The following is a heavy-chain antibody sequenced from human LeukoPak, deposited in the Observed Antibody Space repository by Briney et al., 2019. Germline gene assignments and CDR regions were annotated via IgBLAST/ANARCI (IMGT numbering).Heavy chain of an antibody. CDR2: INPNSGGT. CDR3: ARERKYSGSPNWFDP. D-gene: IGHD1-26*01. CDR1: GYTYTSYY. V-gene: IGHV1-2*02. Sequence: GASVKVSCKASGYTYTSYYMHWVRQAPGQGLEWMGWINPNSGGTNYAQKFQGRVTMTRDTSISTAYMELSRLRSDDTAVYYCARERKYSGSPNWFDPWGQGTLVTVSS. J-gene: IGHJ5*02.